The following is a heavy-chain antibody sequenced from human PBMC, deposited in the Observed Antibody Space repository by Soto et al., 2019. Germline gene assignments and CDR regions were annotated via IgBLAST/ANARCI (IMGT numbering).Heavy chain of an antibody. D-gene: IGHD2-2*01. CDR3: ARQAGYCISTSCHDYNYYGMDV. J-gene: IGHJ6*02. V-gene: IGHV4-39*01. CDR1: RRSISSSSYY. Sequence: SDTLSLSCPVSRRSISSSSYYWVWIRQPPGKELEWIGSIYYSGSTYYNPSLKSRVTISVDTSKNQFSLKLSSVTAADTAVYYCARQAGYCISTSCHDYNYYGMDVWGQGTTVT. CDR2: IYYSGST.